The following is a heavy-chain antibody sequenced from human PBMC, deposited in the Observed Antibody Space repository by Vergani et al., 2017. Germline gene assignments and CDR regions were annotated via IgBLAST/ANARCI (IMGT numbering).Heavy chain of an antibody. V-gene: IGHV3-30*02. J-gene: IGHJ4*02. CDR3: AKDGEGISDYGYFDY. CDR2: IGYDGRIK. Sequence: QVQLVETGGGVVQPGGSLRLYCATSGFSFNTYGAHWVRQAPGKGLEWVAFIGYDGRIKYNVDSVKGRFTISRDTSKKTLSLQMRSLRADDTAVYYCAKDGEGISDYGYFDYWGQGTLVTVSS. CDR1: GFSFNTYG. D-gene: IGHD4-17*01.